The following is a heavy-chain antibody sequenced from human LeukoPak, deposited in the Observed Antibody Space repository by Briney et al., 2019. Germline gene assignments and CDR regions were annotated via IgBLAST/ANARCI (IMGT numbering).Heavy chain of an antibody. CDR3: ARIRSGEYYFDY. CDR2: INHSGST. D-gene: IGHD1-26*01. J-gene: IGHJ4*02. Sequence: SETLSLTCAVYGGSFSGYYWSWIRQPPGKGLEWIGEINHSGSTNYNPSLKSRVTISVDTSKNQFSLKLSSVTAADTAVYYCARIRSGEYYFDYWGQGTLVTVSS. V-gene: IGHV4-34*01. CDR1: GGSFSGYY.